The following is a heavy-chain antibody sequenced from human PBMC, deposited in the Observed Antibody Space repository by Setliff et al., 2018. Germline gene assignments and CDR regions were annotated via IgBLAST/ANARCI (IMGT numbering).Heavy chain of an antibody. V-gene: IGHV7-4-1*02. J-gene: IGHJ5*02. CDR1: GYTFTSYA. Sequence: SVKVSCKASGYTFTSYAMNWVRQAPRQGLEWMGWINTNTGNPTYAQGFTGRFVFSLDTSVSTAYLQISSLKAEDTAVYYCARGPLHYDFWSGYYTVSWFDPWGQGTLVTVSS. CDR2: INTNTGNP. CDR3: ARGPLHYDFWSGYYTVSWFDP. D-gene: IGHD3-3*01.